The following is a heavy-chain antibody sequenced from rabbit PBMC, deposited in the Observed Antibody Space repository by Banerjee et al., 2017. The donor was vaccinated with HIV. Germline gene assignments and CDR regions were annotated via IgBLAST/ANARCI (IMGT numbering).Heavy chain of an antibody. CDR2: IYTSSGST. CDR1: GIDFSSYYY. CDR3: AREWGDASSSGHYYFNL. V-gene: IGHV1S43*01. J-gene: IGHJ4*01. Sequence: QSLEESGGDLVKPGGTLTLTCKASGIDFSSYYYMCWVRQAPGKGLELIACIYTSSGSTWYASWVNGRFTISRSTSLNTVDLKMTSLTAADTATYFCAREWGDASSSGHYYFNLWGPGTLVTVS. D-gene: IGHD1-1*01.